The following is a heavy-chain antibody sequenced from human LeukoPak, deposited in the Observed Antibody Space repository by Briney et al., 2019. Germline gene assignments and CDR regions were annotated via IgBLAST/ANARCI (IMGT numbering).Heavy chain of an antibody. CDR3: ARLRITMVRGVMNYYYGMDV. CDR2: IYPGDSDT. Sequence: GESLKISCKGSGYSFTSYWIGWVRQMPGKGLEWMGIIYPGDSDTRYSPSFQGQVTISADKSISTAYLQWGSLKASDTAMYYCARLRITMVRGVMNYYYGMDVWGQGTTVTVSS. CDR1: GYSFTSYW. V-gene: IGHV5-51*01. J-gene: IGHJ6*02. D-gene: IGHD3-10*01.